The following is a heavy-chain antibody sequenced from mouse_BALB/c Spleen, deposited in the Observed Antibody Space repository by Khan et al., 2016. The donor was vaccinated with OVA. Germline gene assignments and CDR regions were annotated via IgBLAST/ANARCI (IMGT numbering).Heavy chain of an antibody. CDR3: SSHLTGSFAY. J-gene: IGHJ3*01. CDR1: GFTFSTYG. Sequence: EVELVESGGDLVKPGGSLRLSCAVSGFTFSTYGMSWVRQFPDKRLEWVATINSDGYYTYYPDTVKGRFTISRNNAENTLDLQMSSLKSEDTAIYYCSSHLTGSFAYWGQGTLVTVST. V-gene: IGHV5-6*01. D-gene: IGHD4-1*01. CDR2: INSDGYYT.